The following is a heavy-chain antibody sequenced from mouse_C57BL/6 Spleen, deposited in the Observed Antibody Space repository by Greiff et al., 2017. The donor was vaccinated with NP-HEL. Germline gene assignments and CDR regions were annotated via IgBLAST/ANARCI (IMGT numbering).Heavy chain of an antibody. CDR2: ISYDGSN. D-gene: IGHD1-1*01. J-gene: IGHJ2*01. CDR3: ARSPFTTVVADY. CDR1: GYSITSGYY. Sequence: ESGPGLVKPSQSLSLTCSVPGYSITSGYYWNWIRQFPGNKLEWMGYISYDGSNNYNPSLKNRISITRDTSKNQFFLKLNSVTTEDTATYYCARSPFTTVVADYWGQGTTLTVSS. V-gene: IGHV3-6*01.